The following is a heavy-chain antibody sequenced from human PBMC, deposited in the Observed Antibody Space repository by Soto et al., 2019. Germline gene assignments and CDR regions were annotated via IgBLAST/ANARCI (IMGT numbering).Heavy chain of an antibody. Sequence: SETLSLTCAVYGGSFSGYYWSWIRQPPGKGLEWIGEINHSGSTNYNPSLKSRVTISVDTSKNQFSLKLSSVTAADTAVYYCARGSGGYVRYYYGMDVWGQGTTVTVSS. CDR1: GGSFSGYY. CDR2: INHSGST. J-gene: IGHJ6*02. CDR3: ARGSGGYVRYYYGMDV. D-gene: IGHD1-26*01. V-gene: IGHV4-34*01.